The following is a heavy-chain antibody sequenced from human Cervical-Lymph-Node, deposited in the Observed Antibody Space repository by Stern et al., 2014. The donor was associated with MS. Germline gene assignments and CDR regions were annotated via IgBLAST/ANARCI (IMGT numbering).Heavy chain of an antibody. CDR3: ARRFGELYLAFFDA. CDR2: ISRYTGAT. J-gene: IGHJ4*02. V-gene: IGHV1-18*04. D-gene: IGHD3-10*01. CDR1: GYTFSNFG. Sequence: QVQLVQSGAEVKKPGAAVKVSCKASGYTFSNFGIAWLRQAPGQGLEWMGWISRYTGATNYAQKVQDRVTLTTDTLSSTAYMELRSLTSDDTAVYYCARRFGELYLAFFDAWGQGALVTVSS.